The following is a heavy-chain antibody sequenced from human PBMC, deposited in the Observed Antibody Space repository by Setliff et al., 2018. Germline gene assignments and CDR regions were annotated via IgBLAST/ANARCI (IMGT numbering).Heavy chain of an antibody. D-gene: IGHD3-9*01. CDR2: IQGTGNT. V-gene: IGHV4-61*02. Sequence: SETLSLTCTVTGGSFDSGTHYWSWIRQPAGKVPEWIGLIQGTGNTNYNPSLQSRATISIDTSKNQISLKITSVTAADTALYSCAGTPARGTSWLSPFDYWGQGIQVTVSS. CDR3: AGTPARGTSWLSPFDY. CDR1: GGSFDSGTHY. J-gene: IGHJ4*02.